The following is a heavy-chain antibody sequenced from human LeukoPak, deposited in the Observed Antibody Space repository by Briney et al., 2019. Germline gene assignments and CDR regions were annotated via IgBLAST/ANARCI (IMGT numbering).Heavy chain of an antibody. CDR2: IYHSGST. Sequence: SETLSLTCAVSGGSISSGGYSWSWIRQPPGKGLEWIEYIYHSGSTYYNPSLKSRVTISVDRSKNQFSLKLSSVTAADTAVYYCARGRARDDYFDYWGQGILVTVSS. V-gene: IGHV4-30-2*01. CDR1: GGSISSGGYS. J-gene: IGHJ4*02. CDR3: ARGRARDDYFDY.